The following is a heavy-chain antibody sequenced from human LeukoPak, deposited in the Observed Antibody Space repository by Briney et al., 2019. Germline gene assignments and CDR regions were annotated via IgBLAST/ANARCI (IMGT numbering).Heavy chain of an antibody. CDR3: TRDLGGSHYYYYYYMDV. Sequence: SETLSLTCTVSGGSISSYYWSWIRQPAGKGREWIGRIYTSGSTNYNPSLKSRVTMSVDTSKNQFSLKLSSVTAADTAVYYCTRDLGGSHYYYYYYMDVWGKRTTVTVSS. CDR1: GGSISSYY. CDR2: IYTSGST. J-gene: IGHJ6*03. V-gene: IGHV4-4*07. D-gene: IGHD2-15*01.